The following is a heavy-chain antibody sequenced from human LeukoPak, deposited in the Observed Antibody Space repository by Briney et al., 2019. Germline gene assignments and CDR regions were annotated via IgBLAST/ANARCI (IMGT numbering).Heavy chain of an antibody. CDR1: GFTFSRFW. Sequence: GGSLRLSCAAPGFTFSRFWMHWVRQAPGKGLEWVSSITGSGTGTFYADSVRGRFTISRDNSKKTVYLQMNSLRVEDTAVYYCANGGGGFWGQGTLVTVSS. J-gene: IGHJ4*02. CDR3: ANGGGGF. D-gene: IGHD3-16*01. CDR2: ITGSGTGT. V-gene: IGHV3-23*01.